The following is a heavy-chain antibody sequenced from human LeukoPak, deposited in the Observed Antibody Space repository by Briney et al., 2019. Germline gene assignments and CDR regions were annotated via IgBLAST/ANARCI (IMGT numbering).Heavy chain of an antibody. CDR1: GYTFTSYG. J-gene: IGHJ4*02. CDR3: ARDSADIVVVPAAMRRFDY. D-gene: IGHD2-2*01. V-gene: IGHV1-18*01. Sequence: GASVKVSCKASGYTFTSYGISWVRQAPAQGLEWMGWISAYNGNTNYAQKLQGRVTMTTEASTSTAYMELSSLRSEETAVDYCARDSADIVVVPAAMRRFDYWGQGTLVTVSS. CDR2: ISAYNGNT.